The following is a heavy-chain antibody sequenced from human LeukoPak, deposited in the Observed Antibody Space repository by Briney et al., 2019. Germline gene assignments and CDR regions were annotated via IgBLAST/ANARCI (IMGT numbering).Heavy chain of an antibody. CDR3: ARGYYYDSSGFDY. CDR1: GGSISSYY. V-gene: IGHV4-59*01. Sequence: SETLSLTCTVSGGSISSYYWSWIRQPPGKGLEWIGYIYYSGSTNYNPSLKSRVTISVDTSKNQFSLKLSSVTAADTAVYCCARGYYYDSSGFDYWGQGTLVTVSS. CDR2: IYYSGST. J-gene: IGHJ4*02. D-gene: IGHD3-22*01.